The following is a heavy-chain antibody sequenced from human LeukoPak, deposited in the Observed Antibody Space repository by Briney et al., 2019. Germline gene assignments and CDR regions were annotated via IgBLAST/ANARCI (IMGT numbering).Heavy chain of an antibody. Sequence: GGSLRLSCAASGFTFSDHYMDWVRQAPGKGLEWVGRIRNKANSYTTEYAAPVKGRFTISRDDSKNSLYLQMNSLKTEDTAVYYCAREGVGYSYGLSPDAFDIWGQGTMVTVSS. CDR3: AREGVGYSYGLSPDAFDI. CDR2: IRNKANSYTT. CDR1: GFTFSDHY. V-gene: IGHV3-72*01. J-gene: IGHJ3*02. D-gene: IGHD5-18*01.